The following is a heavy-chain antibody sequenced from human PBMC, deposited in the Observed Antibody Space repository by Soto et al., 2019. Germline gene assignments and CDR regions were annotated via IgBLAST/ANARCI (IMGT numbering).Heavy chain of an antibody. J-gene: IGHJ4*02. CDR2: IYHSGRT. CDR3: ATWGYQLLSFDH. Sequence: SETLSLTCTVSGGSITNGYYYWSWVRQNPGKGLEWIGHIYHSGRTYYRPSLKSRVTISVDTSKSQFSLNLSSVTAEDTAVYYCATWGYQLLSFDHWGQGTLVTVSS. V-gene: IGHV4-31*03. CDR1: GGSITNGYYY. D-gene: IGHD2-2*01.